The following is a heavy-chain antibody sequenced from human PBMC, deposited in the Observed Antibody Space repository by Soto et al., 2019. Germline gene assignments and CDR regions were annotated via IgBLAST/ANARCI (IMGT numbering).Heavy chain of an antibody. CDR3: ARDHCSSTSCYTAVDY. CDR1: GYTFTSYG. CDR2: ISAYNGNT. V-gene: IGHV1-18*04. D-gene: IGHD2-2*02. Sequence: ASVKVSCKASGYTFTSYGISWVRQAPGQGLDWMGWISAYNGNTNYAQKLQGRVTMTTDTSTSTAYMELRSLRSDDTAVYYCARDHCSSTSCYTAVDYWGQGTLVTVSS. J-gene: IGHJ4*02.